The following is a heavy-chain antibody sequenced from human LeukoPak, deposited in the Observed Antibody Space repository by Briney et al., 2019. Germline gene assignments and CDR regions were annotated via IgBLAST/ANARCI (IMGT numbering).Heavy chain of an antibody. CDR2: ISWNSGSL. CDR3: VKGETAAAGGAFDY. Sequence: QPGRSLRLSCAASGFNFNDYAMHWVRQAPGKGLEWVSGISWNSGSLGYAGSVKGRFTVSRDNAKNSLYLQMNSLRAEDMALYYCVKGETAAAGGAFDYWGQGTLVTVSS. V-gene: IGHV3-9*03. CDR1: GFNFNDYA. J-gene: IGHJ4*02. D-gene: IGHD6-13*01.